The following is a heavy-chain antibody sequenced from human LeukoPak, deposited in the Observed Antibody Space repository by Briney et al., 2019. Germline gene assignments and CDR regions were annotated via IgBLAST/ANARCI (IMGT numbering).Heavy chain of an antibody. V-gene: IGHV4-59*08. D-gene: IGHD4-23*01. CDR1: GGSINGYY. J-gene: IGHJ4*02. CDR3: ARHLHYGGKPFDY. Sequence: PSETLSLTCTVSGGSINGYYWSWIRQPPGKGLEWIGYVYYSGSTDYNPSLRSRVTISFDTSKNQFSLKLSSVTAADTAVYYCARHLHYGGKPFDYWGQGALVTVSS. CDR2: VYYSGST.